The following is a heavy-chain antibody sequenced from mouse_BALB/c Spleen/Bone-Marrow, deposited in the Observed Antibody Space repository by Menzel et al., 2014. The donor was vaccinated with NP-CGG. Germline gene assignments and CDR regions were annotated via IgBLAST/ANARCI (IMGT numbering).Heavy chain of an antibody. CDR3: TRDLYDGYYYYAMDY. D-gene: IGHD2-3*01. V-gene: IGHV5-6-4*01. CDR1: GFTFSSYT. CDR2: ISSGGSYT. Sequence: EVKLVESGGGLVKPGGSLKLSCAASGFTFSSYTMSWVRQTPEKRLEWVATISSGGSYTYYPDSVKGRFTISRDNAKNTLYLQMSSLKSEDTAMYYCTRDLYDGYYYYAMDYWDQGTSVTVSS. J-gene: IGHJ4*01.